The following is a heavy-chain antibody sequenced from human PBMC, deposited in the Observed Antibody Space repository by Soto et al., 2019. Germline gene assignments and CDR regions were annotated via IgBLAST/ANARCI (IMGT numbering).Heavy chain of an antibody. D-gene: IGHD3-10*01. Sequence: GGSLRLSCAASGFTFSSYSMNWVRQAPGKGLEWVSSISSSSSYIYYADSVKGRFTISRDNAKNSLYLQMNSLRAEDTAVYYCARDRITMVRGDAFDICGQGTMVTV. CDR2: ISSSSSYI. J-gene: IGHJ3*02. V-gene: IGHV3-21*01. CDR1: GFTFSSYS. CDR3: ARDRITMVRGDAFDI.